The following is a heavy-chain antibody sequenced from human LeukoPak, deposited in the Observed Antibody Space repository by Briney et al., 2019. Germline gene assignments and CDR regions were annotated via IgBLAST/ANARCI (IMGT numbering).Heavy chain of an antibody. CDR2: INHSGST. CDR3: AKTGGYDSSGYYHRNDYYFDY. J-gene: IGHJ4*02. V-gene: IGHV4-34*01. Sequence: PSETLSLTCAVYGGSFSGYYWSWIRQPPGKGLEWIGEINHSGSTNYNPSLKSRVTISVDTSKNQFSLKLSSVTAADTAVYYCAKTGGYDSSGYYHRNDYYFDYWGQGTLVTVSS. D-gene: IGHD3-22*01. CDR1: GGSFSGYY.